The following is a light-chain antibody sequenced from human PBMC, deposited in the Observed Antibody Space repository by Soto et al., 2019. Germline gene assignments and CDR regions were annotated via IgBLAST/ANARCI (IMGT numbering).Light chain of an antibody. J-gene: IGKJ1*01. CDR2: AAS. V-gene: IGKV1-5*01. Sequence: DIQMTQSPSTLSASVGDRVTITCRASQNINSWLAWYQQKPGKAPKFLIYAASSSDSRVPSRLSGSSSGTEVTLTIISLQADDFATYYCQQNDADPWTFGQGTKVEIK. CDR1: QNINSW. CDR3: QQNDADPWT.